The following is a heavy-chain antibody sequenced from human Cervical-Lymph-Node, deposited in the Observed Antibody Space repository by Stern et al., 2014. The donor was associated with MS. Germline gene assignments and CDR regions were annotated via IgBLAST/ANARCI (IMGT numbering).Heavy chain of an antibody. J-gene: IGHJ4*02. CDR2: ISDDERDK. Sequence: VQLVESGGGVVPPGGSLRLSCAASGFVFRRYALHWVRQAPGTGLEWVALISDDERDKYYTDSVKGRFTASRDNSNNTGYLEMNSLRLEDTAVYYCAKGGSGSYLDWGQGSLVTVSS. V-gene: IGHV3-30*04. CDR1: GFVFRRYA. CDR3: AKGGSGSYLD. D-gene: IGHD1-26*01.